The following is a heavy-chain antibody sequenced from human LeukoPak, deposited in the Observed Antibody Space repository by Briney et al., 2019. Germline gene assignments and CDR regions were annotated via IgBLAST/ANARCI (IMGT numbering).Heavy chain of an antibody. CDR1: GGSISSNY. CDR2: IYTTGGT. D-gene: IGHD3-22*01. Sequence: PSETLSLTCTVSGGSISSNYWSWIRQPAGKGLEWIGRIYTTGGTNLNPSLKSRVTMSVDTSKNQFSLKLRSVTAADTAVYYCARDRYDSVYNWFDPWGQGTLVTVSS. J-gene: IGHJ5*02. V-gene: IGHV4-4*07. CDR3: ARDRYDSVYNWFDP.